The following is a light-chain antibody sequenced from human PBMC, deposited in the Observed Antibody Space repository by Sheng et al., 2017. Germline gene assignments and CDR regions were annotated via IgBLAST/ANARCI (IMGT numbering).Light chain of an antibody. V-gene: IGLV3-21*02. CDR1: NIGSKS. Sequence: VLTQSPSVSVAPGQTARISCGGNNIGSKSVHWYQQRPGQAPVLLVYDDSDRPSGIPERFSGSSSGNAATLTISRVEVGDEADYYCQVWDSSSEHYVFGTGTKVTVL. J-gene: IGLJ1*01. CDR3: QVWDSSSEHYV. CDR2: DDS.